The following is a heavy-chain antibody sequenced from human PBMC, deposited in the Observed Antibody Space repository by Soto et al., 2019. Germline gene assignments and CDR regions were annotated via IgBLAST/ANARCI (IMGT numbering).Heavy chain of an antibody. D-gene: IGHD1-1*01. V-gene: IGHV3-23*01. CDR1: GFTFSSYD. CDR2: FSFYGRRDNT. Sequence: EVQLLESGGGLVQPGGSLRLSCVGSGFTFSSYDMTWVRQAPGKGLEWVASFSFYGRRDNTYYADSVKGRFTISRDNSRNTVYLQMDNLRVEDTAVYYCAKSLYNDNGGPNDLWSQGTLVTVSS. J-gene: IGHJ5*02. CDR3: AKSLYNDNGGPNDL.